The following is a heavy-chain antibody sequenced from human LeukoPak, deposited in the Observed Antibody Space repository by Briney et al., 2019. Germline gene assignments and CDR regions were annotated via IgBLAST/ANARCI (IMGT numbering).Heavy chain of an antibody. CDR1: GFTFSSYS. CDR2: ISSSISYI. J-gene: IGHJ4*01. Sequence: GGSLRLSCAASGFTFSSYSMNWVRQAPGKGLEWVSSISSSISYIYYADSVTARFTSSSDNSKNPLYLQMNSLRAEDTAVYYCAKGIYSSGWSYFDYWGHGTLVTVSS. D-gene: IGHD6-19*01. CDR3: AKGIYSSGWSYFDY. V-gene: IGHV3-21*04.